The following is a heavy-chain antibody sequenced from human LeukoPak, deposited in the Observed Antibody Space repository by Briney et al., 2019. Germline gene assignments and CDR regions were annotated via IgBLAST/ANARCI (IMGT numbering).Heavy chain of an antibody. CDR3: AKGSSSSSWDSCFDY. CDR2: ISNNGGRT. J-gene: IGHJ4*02. CDR1: GFIFPNFA. Sequence: PGGSLRLSCAASGFIFPNFAMTWVRQVPGKGLEWVSGISNNGGRTYSARSVRGRFTISRDNSKNMLYLQMNSLRVDDTAVYYCAKGSSSSSWDSCFDYWGQGTLVTVSS. D-gene: IGHD6-13*01. V-gene: IGHV3-23*01.